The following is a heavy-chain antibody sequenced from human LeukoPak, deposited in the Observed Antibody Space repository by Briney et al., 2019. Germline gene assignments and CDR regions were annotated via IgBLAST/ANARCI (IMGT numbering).Heavy chain of an antibody. Sequence: PGGSLRLSCAASGFTFSSYEMNWVRQAPGKGLEWVSYISSSGTTIYYADSLKGRFTISRDNAENSVYLQMNSLKTEDTAFYYCTTRTRFCGGDCYPLDYWGQGTLVTVSS. CDR3: TTRTRFCGGDCYPLDY. J-gene: IGHJ4*02. D-gene: IGHD2-21*02. CDR2: ISSSGTTI. V-gene: IGHV3-48*03. CDR1: GFTFSSYE.